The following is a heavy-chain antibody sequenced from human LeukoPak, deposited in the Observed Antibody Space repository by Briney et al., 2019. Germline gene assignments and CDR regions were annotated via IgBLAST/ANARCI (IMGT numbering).Heavy chain of an antibody. CDR1: GGSFSGYY. CDR2: INHSGST. CDR3: ARGSRMVRGVIITKNWFDP. Sequence: SETLSLTCAVYGGSFSGYYWNWIRQPPGKGLEWIGEINHSGSTNYNPSLKSRVTISVDTSKNQFSLELSSVTAADTAVYYCARGSRMVRGVIITKNWFDPWGQGTLVTVSS. V-gene: IGHV4-34*01. D-gene: IGHD3-10*01. J-gene: IGHJ5*02.